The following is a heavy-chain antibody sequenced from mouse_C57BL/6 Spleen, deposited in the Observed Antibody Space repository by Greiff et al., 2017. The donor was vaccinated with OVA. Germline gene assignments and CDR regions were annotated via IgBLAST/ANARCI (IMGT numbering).Heavy chain of an antibody. CDR1: GYTFTDYE. CDR2: LDPETGGT. J-gene: IGHJ2*01. Sequence: VQLQESGAELVRPGASVTLSCKASGYTFTDYEMHWVKQTPVHGLEWIGALDPETGGTAYNQKFKGKAILTADKSSSTAYMELRSLTSEDSAVYYCTRGISGKAFHFDYWGQGTTLTVSS. V-gene: IGHV1-15*01. D-gene: IGHD2-1*01. CDR3: TRGISGKAFHFDY.